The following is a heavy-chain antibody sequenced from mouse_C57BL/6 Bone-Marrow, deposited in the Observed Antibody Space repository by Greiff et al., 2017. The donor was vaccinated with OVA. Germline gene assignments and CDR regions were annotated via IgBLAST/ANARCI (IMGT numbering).Heavy chain of an antibody. CDR3: ALYYYGSSYEYFDV. CDR1: GFSLRTFGMG. J-gene: IGHJ1*03. V-gene: IGHV8-8*01. D-gene: IGHD1-1*01. CDR2: IWWDHDK. Sequence: ESGPGILQPSQTLSLTCSFSGFSLRTFGMGVGWIRQPSGKGLEWLAHIWWDHDKYYNPALKSRLTISKDTSKNQVFLKIANVDTADTATYYCALYYYGSSYEYFDVWGTGTTVTVSS.